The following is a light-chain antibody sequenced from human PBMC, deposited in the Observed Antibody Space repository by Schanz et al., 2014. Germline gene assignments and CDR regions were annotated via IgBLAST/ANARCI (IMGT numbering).Light chain of an antibody. J-gene: IGLJ2*01. CDR2: DVG. V-gene: IGLV2-14*03. CDR1: SSDIGNYDY. Sequence: QSALTQPASVSGSPGQSITISCTGTSSDIGNYDYVSWYRQHPGKAPKLIIYDVGDRPSGVSNRFSGSKSGNTASLTISGLQAEDEADYHCSSHTAITTAVVFGGGTKLTVL. CDR3: SSHTAITTAVV.